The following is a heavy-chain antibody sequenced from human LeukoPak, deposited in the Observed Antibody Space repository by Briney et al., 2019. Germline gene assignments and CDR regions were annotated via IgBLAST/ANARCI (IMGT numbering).Heavy chain of an antibody. CDR1: GGSISSSNW. J-gene: IGHJ6*02. V-gene: IGHV4-4*02. D-gene: IGHD2-2*01. CDR3: ARDTGCSSTSCYLYYYYGMDV. Sequence: SETLSLTCAVSGGSISSSNWWSWVRQPPGKGLEWIGEIYHSGSTNYNPSLKSRVTISVDKSKNQFSLKLSSVTAADTAVYYCARDTGCSSTSCYLYYYYGMDVWGQGTTVTVSS. CDR2: IYHSGST.